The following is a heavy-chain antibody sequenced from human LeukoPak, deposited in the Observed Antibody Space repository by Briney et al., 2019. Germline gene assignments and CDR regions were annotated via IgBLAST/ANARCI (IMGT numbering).Heavy chain of an antibody. Sequence: SETLSLTCTVSGGSISSYYWSWIRQPPGKGLEWIGYIYYSGTTNYNPSLKSRVIISVDTSKNQFSLKLSPVIAADTAVYYCARVGVDYSGNIIKYDFDYWGQGTLVTVSS. CDR3: ARVGVDYSGNIIKYDFDY. J-gene: IGHJ4*02. CDR1: GGSISSYY. V-gene: IGHV4-59*01. D-gene: IGHD4-23*01. CDR2: IYYSGTT.